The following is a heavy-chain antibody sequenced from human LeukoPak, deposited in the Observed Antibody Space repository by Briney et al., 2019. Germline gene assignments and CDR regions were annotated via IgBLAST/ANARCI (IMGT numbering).Heavy chain of an antibody. Sequence: PGGSLTLSCAASGFTFSSYSMNWVRQAPAQGLELVSSISSSNSYIYYADSVNSRFTISRDNAKNSLYLQMNSLIAEDTAVYYCARDLDTAMVGGYDYWGQGTLVTVSS. V-gene: IGHV3-21*01. CDR1: GFTFSSYS. CDR2: ISSSNSYI. D-gene: IGHD5-18*01. J-gene: IGHJ4*02. CDR3: ARDLDTAMVGGYDY.